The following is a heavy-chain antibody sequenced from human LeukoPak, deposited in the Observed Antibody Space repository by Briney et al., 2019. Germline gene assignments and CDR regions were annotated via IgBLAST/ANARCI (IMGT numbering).Heavy chain of an antibody. Sequence: GGSLRLSCAASGLTVSSNYMTWVRQAPGKGLEWVSVIYSGGSTYYADSVKGRFTISRDNSKNTLYLQMNSLRAEDTAMYYCARDSHYAFDYWGQGTLVTVSS. CDR2: IYSGGST. D-gene: IGHD4-17*01. CDR1: GLTVSSNY. J-gene: IGHJ4*02. V-gene: IGHV3-53*01. CDR3: ARDSHYAFDY.